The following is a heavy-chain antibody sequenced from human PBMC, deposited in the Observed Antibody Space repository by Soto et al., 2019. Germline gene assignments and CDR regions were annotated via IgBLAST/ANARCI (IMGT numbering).Heavy chain of an antibody. CDR1: GGSISSSSYY. CDR2: IYYSGST. Sequence: SETLSLTCTVSGGSISSSSYYWGWIRQPPGKGLEWIGSIYYSGSTYYNPSLKSRVTISVDTSKNQFSLKLSSVTAADTAVYYCARGEMLRSINWFDPWGQGTLVTVSS. CDR3: ARGEMLRSINWFDP. D-gene: IGHD3-16*01. V-gene: IGHV4-39*01. J-gene: IGHJ5*02.